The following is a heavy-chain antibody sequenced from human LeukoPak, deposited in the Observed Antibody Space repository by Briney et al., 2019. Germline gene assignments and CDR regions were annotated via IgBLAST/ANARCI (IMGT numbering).Heavy chain of an antibody. D-gene: IGHD3-10*01. Sequence: GSLRLSCAASGFTFSSYEMNWVRQPPGKGLEWIGEINHSGSTNYNPSLKSRVTISVDTSKNQFSLKLSSVTAADTAVYYCARGRGYYGSGSEGWFDPWGQGTLVTVSS. J-gene: IGHJ5*02. CDR2: INHSGST. V-gene: IGHV4-34*01. CDR3: ARGRGYYGSGSEGWFDP. CDR1: GFTFSSYE.